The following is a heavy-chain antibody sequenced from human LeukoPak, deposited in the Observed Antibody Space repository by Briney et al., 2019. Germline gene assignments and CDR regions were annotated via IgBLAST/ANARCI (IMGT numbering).Heavy chain of an antibody. J-gene: IGHJ4*02. D-gene: IGHD6-19*01. CDR2: IHYSGST. CDR3: ARGAGWYEY. CDR1: GGSISSYY. V-gene: IGHV4-59*01. Sequence: PSETLSLTCTVSGGSISSYYWSWIRQPAGKGLEWIGYIHYSGSTNYNFSFKSRVTISVDTSKSQFSLKLSSVTSADTAVYYCARGAGWYEYWGQGALVTVSS.